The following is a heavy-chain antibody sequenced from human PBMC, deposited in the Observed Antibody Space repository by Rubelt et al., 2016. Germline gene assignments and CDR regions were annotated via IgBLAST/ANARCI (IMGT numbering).Heavy chain of an antibody. CDR3: ARVGDSSSWYLRFYGMDV. D-gene: IGHD6-13*01. Sequence: LEWVANIKQDGSEKNYVDSVKGRFTISRDNAKNSLYLQMNSLRAEDTAVYYCARVGDSSSWYLRFYGMDVWGQGTTVTVSS. J-gene: IGHJ6*02. V-gene: IGHV3-7*01. CDR2: IKQDGSEK.